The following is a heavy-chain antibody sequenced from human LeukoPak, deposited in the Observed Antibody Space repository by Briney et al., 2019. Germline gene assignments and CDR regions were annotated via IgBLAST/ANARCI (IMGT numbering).Heavy chain of an antibody. Sequence: GGSLRLSCAASGFTFSSYAMSWVRQAPGKGLEGVAGITWNSDNIDYAESVRGRFTISRDNAKNSLYLEMNSLRLEDTALYYCVKESEDSSGWATRYYFDYWGQGSLVTVSS. CDR2: ITWNSDNI. V-gene: IGHV3-23*01. CDR3: VKESEDSSGWATRYYFDY. CDR1: GFTFSSYA. D-gene: IGHD6-19*01. J-gene: IGHJ4*02.